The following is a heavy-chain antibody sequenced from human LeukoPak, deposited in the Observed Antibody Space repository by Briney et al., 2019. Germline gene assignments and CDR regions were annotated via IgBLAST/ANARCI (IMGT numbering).Heavy chain of an antibody. CDR1: GGSISTYY. J-gene: IGHJ5*02. CDR3: ARGDDCSYSSCERWWFDP. D-gene: IGHD2-2*01. Sequence: SETLSLTCTVSGGSISTYYWSWIRQPPGKGLEWIGNIYYSGSTNYNPSLKSRVTISVDTSKNQFSLKLSSVTAADTAVYYCARGDDCSYSSCERWWFDPWGQGTLVTVSS. CDR2: IYYSGST. V-gene: IGHV4-59*08.